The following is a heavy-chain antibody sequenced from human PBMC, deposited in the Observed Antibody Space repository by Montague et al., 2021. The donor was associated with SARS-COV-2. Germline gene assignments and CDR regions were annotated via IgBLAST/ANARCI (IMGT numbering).Heavy chain of an antibody. Sequence: SLRLSCAASGFTFSSFAMTWVRQAPGKGLEWVSIIYTGGSRTHYADSVKGRFIISRDDSKNTLYLQMNGLRVEDTAIYYCAGNMYFNDSRGYQNIDYWGQGILVAVSS. V-gene: IGHV3-23*03. J-gene: IGHJ4*02. CDR1: GFTFSSFA. CDR3: AGNMYFNDSRGYQNIDY. CDR2: IYTGGSRT. D-gene: IGHD3-22*01.